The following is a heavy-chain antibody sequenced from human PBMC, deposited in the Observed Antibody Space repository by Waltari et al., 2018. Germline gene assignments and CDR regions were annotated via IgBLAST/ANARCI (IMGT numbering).Heavy chain of an antibody. CDR1: GRAITSNLPY. D-gene: IGHD3-16*01. Sequence: QLHLQESGSGLVTPSDTMSVTCSVSGRAITSNLPYFAWIRQPPGKGLECTATISYSGATNNNPYLKSRVTISVDTSKNQFSLKLSSVTAADTAVYYCATYIGASIGTAAFDVWGQGTMVTVSS. CDR3: ATYIGASIGTAAFDV. CDR2: ISYSGAT. V-gene: IGHV4-39*01. J-gene: IGHJ3*01.